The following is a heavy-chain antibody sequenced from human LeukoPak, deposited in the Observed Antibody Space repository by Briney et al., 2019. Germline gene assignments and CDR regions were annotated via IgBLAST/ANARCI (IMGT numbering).Heavy chain of an antibody. D-gene: IGHD3-3*01. J-gene: IGHJ6*02. V-gene: IGHV3-74*01. CDR2: ISNDGSAT. CDR1: TLTFSSYW. CDR3: AKEARYDFWSGYYYYYYYGMDV. Sequence: GGSLRLSCAASTLTFSSYWMHWVRQAPGKGLVWVSRISNDGSATYYADSVKGRFTISRDNAKNTLYLQMNSLRAEDTAVYYCAKEARYDFWSGYYYYYYYGMDVWGQGTTVTVSS.